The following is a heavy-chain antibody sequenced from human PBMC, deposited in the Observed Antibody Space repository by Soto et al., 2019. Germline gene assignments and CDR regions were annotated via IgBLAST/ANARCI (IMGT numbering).Heavy chain of an antibody. D-gene: IGHD1-26*01. Sequence: ASVKVSCKASGYTFTSYGISWVRQAPGQGLEWMGWISAFNGNTYYAQKLQGRVTITTDTSTSTAYMELRSLTSDDTAVYYCARDDSGFSGSHYIDYFNYWGQGALVTVSS. CDR1: GYTFTSYG. V-gene: IGHV1-18*01. CDR2: ISAFNGNT. CDR3: ARDDSGFSGSHYIDYFNY. J-gene: IGHJ4*02.